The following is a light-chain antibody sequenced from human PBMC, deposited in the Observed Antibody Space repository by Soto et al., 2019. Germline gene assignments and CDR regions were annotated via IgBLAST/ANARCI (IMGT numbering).Light chain of an antibody. Sequence: QSVLTQPRSVSGSPGQSVTISCTGTSRDVGNYNYVSWFQQHPGKAPKLIIYDVTKRPSGVPDRFSGSKSGNTASLTISGLQAEDESDFYCYSYAGSYTSVFGGGTQLTVL. CDR2: DVT. CDR3: YSYAGSYTSV. J-gene: IGLJ7*01. CDR1: SRDVGNYNY. V-gene: IGLV2-11*01.